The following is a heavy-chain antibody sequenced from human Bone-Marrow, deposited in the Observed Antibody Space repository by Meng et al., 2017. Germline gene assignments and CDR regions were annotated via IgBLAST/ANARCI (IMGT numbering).Heavy chain of an antibody. D-gene: IGHD3-22*01. CDR2: MNPNSGNT. J-gene: IGHJ4*02. CDR1: GYTFTSYD. CDR3: ARSSYYDSSGFYYSRY. V-gene: IGHV1-8*01. Sequence: ASVKVSCKASGYTFTSYDINWVRQATGQGLEWMGWMNPNSGNTGYAQKFQGRVTMTRNTSISTAYMELSSLRSDDTAVYYCARSSYYDSSGFYYSRYWGQGTLVTVSS.